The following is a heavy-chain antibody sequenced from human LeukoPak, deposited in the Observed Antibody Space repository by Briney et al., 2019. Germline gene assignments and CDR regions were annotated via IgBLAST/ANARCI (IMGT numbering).Heavy chain of an antibody. D-gene: IGHD2-2*01. CDR1: GFTFSSYG. V-gene: IGHV3-23*01. CDR3: ARHPEPGYCSSTSCHESYFDY. Sequence: GRSLRLSCAASGFTFSSYGMHWVRQAPGKGLEWVSAISGSGGRPYYADSVKGRFTISRDNSKNTLYLQMNSLRAEDTAVYYCARHPEPGYCSSTSCHESYFDYWGQGTLVTVSS. J-gene: IGHJ4*02. CDR2: ISGSGGRP.